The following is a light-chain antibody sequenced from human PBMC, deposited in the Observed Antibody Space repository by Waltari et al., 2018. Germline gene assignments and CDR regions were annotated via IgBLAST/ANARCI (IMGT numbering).Light chain of an antibody. J-gene: IGKJ2*01. CDR1: QDITTS. CDR2: DAS. V-gene: IGKV1-33*01. Sequence: TCQATQDITTSLSWFQQKPGEAPRLLIYDASTVQPGVPSRFSGTGSATGCSLTITSLQLDDSATYYCQQFHSLPYTFARGTKLHIK. CDR3: QQFHSLPYT.